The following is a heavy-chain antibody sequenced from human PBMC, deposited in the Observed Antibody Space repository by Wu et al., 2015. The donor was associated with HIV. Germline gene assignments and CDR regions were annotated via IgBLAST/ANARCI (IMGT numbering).Heavy chain of an antibody. CDR1: GYTFTSYG. CDR2: ISAYNGHT. V-gene: IGHV1-18*01. J-gene: IGHJ6*02. CDR3: ARANYYGSGSYYYYYGMDV. D-gene: IGHD3-10*01. Sequence: QVQLVQSGAEVKKPGASVKVFCKASGYTFTSYGISWVRQAPGQGLEWMGWISAYNGHTNYPQKLQGRVTMTTDTSTSTAYMELRSLRSDDTAVYYCARANYYGSGSYYYYYGMDVWGQGTTVTVSS.